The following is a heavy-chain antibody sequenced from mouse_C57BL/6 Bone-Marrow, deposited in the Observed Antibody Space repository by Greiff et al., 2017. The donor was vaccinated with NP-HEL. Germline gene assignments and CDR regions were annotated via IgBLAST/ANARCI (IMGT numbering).Heavy chain of an antibody. D-gene: IGHD2-4*01. CDR1: GYAFTNYL. V-gene: IGHV1-54*01. CDR3: ARKAVYYYYDEGAMDY. CDR2: INPGSGGT. J-gene: IGHJ4*01. Sequence: VQLQQSGAELVRPGTSVKVSCKASGYAFTNYLIEWVKQRPGQGLEWIGVINPGSGGTNYNEKFKGKATLTADKSSSTAYMQLSSLTSEDSAVYFCARKAVYYYYDEGAMDYWGQGTSVTVSS.